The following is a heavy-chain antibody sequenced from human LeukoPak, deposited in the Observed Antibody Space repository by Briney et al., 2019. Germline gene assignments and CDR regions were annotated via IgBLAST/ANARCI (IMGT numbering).Heavy chain of an antibody. CDR3: ARAGSGSGWYFDY. CDR1: GYDFTSVG. V-gene: IGHV1-18*01. D-gene: IGHD6-19*01. J-gene: IGHJ4*02. Sequence: GASVKDSCKPSGYDFTSVGITWVRRAPGQGLEWMGWISPYNGNTRYAQKFQGRVAMTTDTSTTTAYMELRGLRFNDTAVYYCARAGSGSGWYFDYWGQGTLVTVSS. CDR2: ISPYNGNT.